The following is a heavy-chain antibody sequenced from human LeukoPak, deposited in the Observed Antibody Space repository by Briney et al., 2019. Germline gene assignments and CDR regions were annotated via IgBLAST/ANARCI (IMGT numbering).Heavy chain of an antibody. J-gene: IGHJ4*02. CDR3: ARVDCSGGSCYYFDY. D-gene: IGHD2-15*01. Sequence: SETLSLTCTVSGGSISSYYWSWIRQPPGKGLEWIGYIYYSGSTYYNPSLKSRVTISVDTSKNQFSLKLSSVTAADTAVYYCARVDCSGGSCYYFDYWGQGTLATVSS. CDR2: IYYSGST. CDR1: GGSISSYY. V-gene: IGHV4-59*08.